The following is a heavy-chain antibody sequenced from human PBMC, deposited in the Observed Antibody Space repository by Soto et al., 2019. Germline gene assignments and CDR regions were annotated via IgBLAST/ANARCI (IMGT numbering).Heavy chain of an antibody. CDR3: AKVATYYYDSSGYYQY. CDR1: GFTFSSYT. V-gene: IGHV3-23*01. CDR2: ISGSGSST. D-gene: IGHD3-22*01. Sequence: GGSLRLSCAASGFTFSSYTMNWVRQAPGKGLEWVSVISGSGSSTYYADSVKGRFTISRDNSKNTLYLQMNSLRAEDTAVYYCAKVATYYYDSSGYYQYWGQGTLVTVSS. J-gene: IGHJ4*02.